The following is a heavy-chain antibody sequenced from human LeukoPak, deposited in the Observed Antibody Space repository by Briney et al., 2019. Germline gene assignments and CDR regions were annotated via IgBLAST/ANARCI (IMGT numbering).Heavy chain of an antibody. Sequence: ASVKVSCKASGYTFTSYYMHWVRQAPGQGLEWMGIINPSGGSTSYAQKFQGRVTMTEDTSTDTAYMELSSLRSEDTAVYYCATASSSSSGVDYWGQGTLVTVSS. J-gene: IGHJ4*02. CDR2: INPSGGST. CDR3: ATASSSSSGVDY. D-gene: IGHD6-6*01. CDR1: GYTFTSYY. V-gene: IGHV1-46*01.